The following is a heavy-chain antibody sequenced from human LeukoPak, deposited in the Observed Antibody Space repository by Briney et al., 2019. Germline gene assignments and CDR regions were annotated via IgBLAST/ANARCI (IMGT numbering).Heavy chain of an antibody. D-gene: IGHD5-24*01. CDR3: AKDLVEWATFRIPVGP. Sequence: ASVKVSCKASGYTFTSYDINWVRQATGQGLEWMGWMNPNSGNTGYAQKFQGRVTITRNTSISTAYMELSSLRSEDTAVYYCAKDLVEWATFRIPVGPWGQGTLVTVSS. V-gene: IGHV1-8*03. CDR1: GYTFTSYD. J-gene: IGHJ5*02. CDR2: MNPNSGNT.